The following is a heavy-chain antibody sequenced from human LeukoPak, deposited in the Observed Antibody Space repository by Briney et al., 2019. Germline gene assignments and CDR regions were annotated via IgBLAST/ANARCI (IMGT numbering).Heavy chain of an antibody. CDR3: VPHDAFNI. CDR1: GFSFSSYG. Sequence: QPGGSLRLSCAASGFSFSSYGMHWVRQAPGKGLEWVAFILYDGRNKYYTDSVKGRFTISRDNSKNTLYLRMNSLRAQDTAMYYCVPHDAFNIWGQGTMVTVSS. CDR2: ILYDGRNK. V-gene: IGHV3-30*02. J-gene: IGHJ3*02.